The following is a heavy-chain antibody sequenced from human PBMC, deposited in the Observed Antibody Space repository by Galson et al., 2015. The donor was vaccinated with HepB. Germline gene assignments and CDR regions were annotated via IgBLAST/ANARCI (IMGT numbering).Heavy chain of an antibody. CDR2: IGTAGDT. D-gene: IGHD3-10*01. Sequence: SLRLSCAASGFTFSSYDMHWVRQATGKGLEWVSAIGTAGDTYYPGSVKGRFTISRENAKNSLYLQINSLRAGDTAVYYCARARWDYGSGNDLRYWYFDLWGRGTLVTVSS. J-gene: IGHJ2*01. V-gene: IGHV3-13*04. CDR3: ARARWDYGSGNDLRYWYFDL. CDR1: GFTFSSYD.